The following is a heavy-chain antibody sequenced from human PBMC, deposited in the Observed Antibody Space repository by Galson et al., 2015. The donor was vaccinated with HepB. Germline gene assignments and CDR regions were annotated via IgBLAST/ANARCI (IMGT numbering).Heavy chain of an antibody. CDR1: GGSISSYY. V-gene: IGHV4-59*01. CDR3: AREYCSGGSCLEDAFDI. D-gene: IGHD2-15*01. J-gene: IGHJ3*02. CDR2: IYYSGST. Sequence: ETLSLTCTVSGGSISSYYWSWIRQPPGKGLEWIGYIYYSGSTNYNPSLKSRVTISVDTSKNQFSLKLSSVTAADTAVYYCAREYCSGGSCLEDAFDIWGQGTMVTVSS.